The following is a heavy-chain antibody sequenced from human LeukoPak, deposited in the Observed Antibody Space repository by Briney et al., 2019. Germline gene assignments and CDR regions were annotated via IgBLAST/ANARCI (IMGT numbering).Heavy chain of an antibody. CDR3: ASGLVSRDTELNWFDP. CDR2: IIPIFGTA. D-gene: IGHD1-14*01. V-gene: IGHV1-69*05. Sequence: GSSVKVSCKASGGTFSSYAISWVRQAPGQGLEWMGGIIPIFGTANYAQKFQGRVTITTDESTSTAYMELSSLRSEDTAAYYCASGLVSRDTELNWFDPWGQGTLVTVSS. J-gene: IGHJ5*02. CDR1: GGTFSSYA.